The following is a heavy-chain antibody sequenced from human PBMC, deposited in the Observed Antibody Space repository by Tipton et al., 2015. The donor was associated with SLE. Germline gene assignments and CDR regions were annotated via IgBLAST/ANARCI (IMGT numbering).Heavy chain of an antibody. CDR1: GASIRSQY. CDR2: IYHSGYSST. D-gene: IGHD2-8*02. V-gene: IGHV4-59*08. J-gene: IGHJ5*02. CDR3: ARRGVVSRFDP. Sequence: LRLSCSVSGASIRSQYWGWIRQPPGKGLEWIGYIYHSGYSSTNYNPSLKSRVTLSVGTSKNQCFLKLNSVTAADTAVYYCARRGVVSRFDPWGQGTLVTVSS.